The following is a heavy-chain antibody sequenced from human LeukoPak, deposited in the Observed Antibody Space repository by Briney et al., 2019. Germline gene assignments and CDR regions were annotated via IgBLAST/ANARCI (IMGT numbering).Heavy chain of an antibody. Sequence: SETLSLTCAVYGGSFSGYYWSWIRQPPGKGLEWIGEINHSGSTNYNPSLKSRVTISVDTSKNQFSPKLSSVTAADTAVYYCARGRRVTHFDYWGQGTLVTVSS. V-gene: IGHV4-34*01. D-gene: IGHD2-21*02. CDR2: INHSGST. CDR3: ARGRRVTHFDY. CDR1: GGSFSGYY. J-gene: IGHJ4*02.